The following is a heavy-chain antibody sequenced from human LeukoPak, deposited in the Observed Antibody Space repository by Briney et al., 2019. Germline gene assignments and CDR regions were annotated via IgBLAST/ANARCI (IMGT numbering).Heavy chain of an antibody. Sequence: SETLSLTCTVSGGSISSSSYDWYWIRQPAGKGLEWIGHIYTSGSTDYNPSLKSRVTISMATSKNQFSLKLTSVTAADTAIYYCTKGRGIWGQGTLVTVSS. CDR2: IYTSGST. CDR1: GGSISSSSYD. D-gene: IGHD3-10*01. J-gene: IGHJ4*02. V-gene: IGHV4-61*09. CDR3: TKGRGI.